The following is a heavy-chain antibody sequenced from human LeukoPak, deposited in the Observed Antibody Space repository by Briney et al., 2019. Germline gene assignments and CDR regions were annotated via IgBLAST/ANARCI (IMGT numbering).Heavy chain of an antibody. CDR2: INHSGST. D-gene: IGHD3-22*01. CDR1: GGSFSGYY. J-gene: IGHJ3*02. CDR3: ARVPHYYDSSGHI. V-gene: IGHV4-34*01. Sequence: SETLSLTCAVYGGSFSGYYWSWIRQPPGKGREWIGEINHSGSTNYNPSLKSRVTISVDTSKNQFSLKLSSVTAADTAVYYCARVPHYYDSSGHIWGQGTMVTVSS.